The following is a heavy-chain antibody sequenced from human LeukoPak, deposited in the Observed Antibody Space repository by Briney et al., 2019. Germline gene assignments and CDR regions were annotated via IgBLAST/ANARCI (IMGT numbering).Heavy chain of an antibody. CDR1: GGSISSYY. CDR2: IYSTGST. D-gene: IGHD3-22*01. V-gene: IGHV4-4*07. CDR3: AREGYSDTLDHYANFDH. J-gene: IGHJ4*02. Sequence: SETLSLTCTVSGGSISSYYWNWIRQSAGKGLEWIGRIYSTGSTNYNPSLKSRVTMSVDTSKNQFSLKLNSVTAADTAVYYCAREGYSDTLDHYANFDHWGQGTLVTVSS.